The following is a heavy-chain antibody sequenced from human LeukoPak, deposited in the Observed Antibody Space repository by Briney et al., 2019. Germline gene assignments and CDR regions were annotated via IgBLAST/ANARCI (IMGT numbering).Heavy chain of an antibody. D-gene: IGHD3-3*01. CDR3: ARDNYDFWSGSPFDY. V-gene: IGHV4-39*07. CDR1: GGSISSSSYY. J-gene: IGHJ4*02. CDR2: IYYSGST. Sequence: KPSETLSLTCTVSGGSISSSSYYWGWIRQPPGKGLEWIGSIYYSGSTYYNPSLKSRVTISVDTSKNQFSLKLSSVTAADTAVYYCARDNYDFWSGSPFDYWGQGTLVTVSS.